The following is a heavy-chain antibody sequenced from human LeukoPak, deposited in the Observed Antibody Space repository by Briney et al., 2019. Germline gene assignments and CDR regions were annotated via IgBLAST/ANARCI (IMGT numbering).Heavy chain of an antibody. J-gene: IGHJ3*02. D-gene: IGHD1-20*01. V-gene: IGHV4-59*01. CDR3: ARSRYNWNLGAFDI. CDR2: IYYSGST. Sequence: PSGTLSLTCTVSGGSISSYYWSWIRQPPGKGLEWIGYIYYSGSTNYNPSLKSRVTISVDTSKNQFSLKLSSVTAADTAVYYCARSRYNWNLGAFDIWGQGTMVTVSS. CDR1: GGSISSYY.